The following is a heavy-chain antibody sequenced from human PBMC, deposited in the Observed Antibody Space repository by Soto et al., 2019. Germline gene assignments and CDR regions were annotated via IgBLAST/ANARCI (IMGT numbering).Heavy chain of an antibody. CDR2: IIPIFGTA. V-gene: IGHV1-69*12. CDR1: GGTFSSYA. CDR3: AAPGVERSYYYGMDV. Sequence: QVQLVQSGAEVKKPGSSVKVSCKASGGTFSSYAISWVRQAPGQGLEWMGGIIPIFGTANYAQKFQGRVTITADESTRTACIELSSLRSEDTAVYYCAAPGVERSYYYGMDVWGQGTTVTVSS. D-gene: IGHD3-10*01. J-gene: IGHJ6*02.